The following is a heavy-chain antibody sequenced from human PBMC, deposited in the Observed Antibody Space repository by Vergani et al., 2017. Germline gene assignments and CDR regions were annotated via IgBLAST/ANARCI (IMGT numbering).Heavy chain of an antibody. Sequence: QVTLKESGPALVKPTQTLTLTCTFSGFSLSTSGMRVSWIRQPPGKALEWLARIDWDDDKFYSTSLKSRLTISKDTSKSQVVLTMTNMDPVDTATYYCARRNYDILTGYYFDYWYFDLWGRGTLVTVSS. D-gene: IGHD3-9*01. CDR2: IDWDDDK. V-gene: IGHV2-70*04. J-gene: IGHJ2*01. CDR1: GFSLSTSGMR. CDR3: ARRNYDILTGYYFDYWYFDL.